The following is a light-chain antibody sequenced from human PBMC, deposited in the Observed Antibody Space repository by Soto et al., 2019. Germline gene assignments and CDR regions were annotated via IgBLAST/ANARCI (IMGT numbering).Light chain of an antibody. V-gene: IGKV2D-29*01. CDR2: EVS. CDR1: QSLLYSDGKTY. J-gene: IGKJ1*01. Sequence: IVMTQTPLSLSVTPGQPASISCKSGQSLLYSDGKTYLSWYLQKPGQPPQLLIYEVSNRFSGVXDXXSGSASGTDFTLNISRVEAEDVGVYYCVQTVQVPGTFGQGTRGEI. CDR3: VQTVQVPGT.